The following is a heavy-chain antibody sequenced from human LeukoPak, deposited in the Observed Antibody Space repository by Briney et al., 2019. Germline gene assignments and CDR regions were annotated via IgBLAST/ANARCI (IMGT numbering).Heavy chain of an antibody. Sequence: GGSLRLSCAASGFTFSDYSMNWVRQAPGKGLEWVSYISKNGNTIYYADSVKGRFTISRDNAKNSLYLQMNSLRAEDTAVYYCARGQFDSSGWYAIWGQGTLVTVSS. J-gene: IGHJ4*02. CDR3: ARGQFDSSGWYAI. CDR1: GFTFSDYS. CDR2: ISKNGNTI. D-gene: IGHD6-19*01. V-gene: IGHV3-48*04.